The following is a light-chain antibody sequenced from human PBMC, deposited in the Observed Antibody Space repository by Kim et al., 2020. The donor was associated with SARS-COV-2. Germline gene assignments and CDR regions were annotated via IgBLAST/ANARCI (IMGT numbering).Light chain of an antibody. Sequence: SASVGDGATITGRASRAISIYVAWYQQKPGKAPKLLIYAASILQSGVPSRFSGSGSGTEFTLTISTLQTEDSATYYCHQVNSYPHTFGQGTKLEI. J-gene: IGKJ2*01. CDR1: RAISIY. CDR2: AAS. CDR3: HQVNSYPHT. V-gene: IGKV1-9*01.